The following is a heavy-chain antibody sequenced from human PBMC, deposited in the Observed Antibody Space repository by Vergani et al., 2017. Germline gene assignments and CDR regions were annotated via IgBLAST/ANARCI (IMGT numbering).Heavy chain of an antibody. D-gene: IGHD3-22*01. V-gene: IGHV4-30-4*08. Sequence: QVQLQVSGPGLVKPSETLSLTCTVSGAAIKDFYWSWFRQAPGKGLEWIGYIYHSGSTSYNPSLKSRVSMSVETSKNQFSLNLRSVTAADTAIYYCARIGPYFHDSRIDYWGQGRLVTVSS. J-gene: IGHJ4*02. CDR2: IYHSGST. CDR1: GAAIKDFY. CDR3: ARIGPYFHDSRIDY.